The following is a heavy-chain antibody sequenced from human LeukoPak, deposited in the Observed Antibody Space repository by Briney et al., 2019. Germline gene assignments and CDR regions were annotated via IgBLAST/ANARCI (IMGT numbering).Heavy chain of an antibody. Sequence: GGALRLSCAASGFTFSSYWMHWVRQAPGKGLVGVSRINTDGSSTSYADSVKGRFTISRDNAKNTLYLQMNSLRAEDTAVYYCARPVTIFGVGPVDAFDIWGQGTMVTVSS. CDR3: ARPVTIFGVGPVDAFDI. J-gene: IGHJ3*02. CDR2: INTDGSST. D-gene: IGHD3-3*01. V-gene: IGHV3-74*01. CDR1: GFTFSSYW.